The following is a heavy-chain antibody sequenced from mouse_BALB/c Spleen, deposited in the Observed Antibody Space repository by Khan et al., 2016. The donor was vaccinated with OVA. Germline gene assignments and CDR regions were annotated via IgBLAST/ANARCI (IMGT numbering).Heavy chain of an antibody. CDR1: GLTFSNYS. CDR2: ISSDGDYT. CDR3: PRHLTGSFDY. J-gene: IGHJ3*01. Sequence: EVELVESGGDLVKPGGSLKLSCAASGLTFSNYSMSWVRQTPDKRLEWVASISSDGDYTYYSDSVKGRFTISRDNAKNTLYLQMSSLKSEDTAMYYCPRHLTGSFDYWGQGTLVTVSA. D-gene: IGHD4-1*01. V-gene: IGHV5-6*01.